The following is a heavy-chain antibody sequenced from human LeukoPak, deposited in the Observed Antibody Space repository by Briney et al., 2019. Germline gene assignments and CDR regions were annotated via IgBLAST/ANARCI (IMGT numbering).Heavy chain of an antibody. CDR1: GFIFSDYW. V-gene: IGHV3-7*01. Sequence: GGPLRLSCAASGFIFSDYWVNWVRQAPGKGLEWVASIRQDGSEKTYVDSVKGRFTISRDNTKNSLYLQMSSLTAEDTAVYYCARDGTAAGLYFDLWGQGTLVTVSS. CDR3: ARDGTAAGLYFDL. D-gene: IGHD6-13*01. J-gene: IGHJ4*01. CDR2: IRQDGSEK.